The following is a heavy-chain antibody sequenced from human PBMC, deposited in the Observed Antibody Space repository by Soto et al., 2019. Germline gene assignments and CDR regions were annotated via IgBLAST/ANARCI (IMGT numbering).Heavy chain of an antibody. Sequence: LRLSCAASGFTFGSYWMSWVRQAPGKGLEWVANIKQDGSEKYYVDSVKGRFTISRDNAKNSLYLQMNSLRAEDTAVYYCATYCGGDCLHYSYGMDVWGQGTTVTVSS. D-gene: IGHD2-21*02. CDR1: GFTFGSYW. V-gene: IGHV3-7*01. J-gene: IGHJ6*02. CDR3: ATYCGGDCLHYSYGMDV. CDR2: IKQDGSEK.